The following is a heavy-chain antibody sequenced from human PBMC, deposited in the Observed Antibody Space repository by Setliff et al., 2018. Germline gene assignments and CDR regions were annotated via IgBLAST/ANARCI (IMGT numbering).Heavy chain of an antibody. Sequence: PGGSLRLSCAASGVTVSDAWMGWVRQTPGEGLDWVGRIKSKTDGGPTDYAAPVKGRFTISRDDSKNTLYLQMNSLKTEDTAIYYCVKLVPQAISSDPWGQGTLVTVS. V-gene: IGHV3-15*01. CDR2: IKSKTDGGPT. CDR1: GVTVSDAW. D-gene: IGHD3-10*01. CDR3: VKLVPQAISSDP. J-gene: IGHJ5*02.